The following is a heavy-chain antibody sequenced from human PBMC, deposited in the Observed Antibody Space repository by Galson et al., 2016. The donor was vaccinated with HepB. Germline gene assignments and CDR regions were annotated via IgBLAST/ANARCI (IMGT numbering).Heavy chain of an antibody. V-gene: IGHV3-21*01. J-gene: IGHJ4*02. CDR1: GFTFRTYT. CDR3: ASRHSGWYYFDY. Sequence: SLRLSCAASGFTFRTYTLNWVRQAPGKGLEWVSSISGGSSYIYSADSVKGRFPISRDNAKNSLYLQMNSLRAEDTAVYYCASRHSGWYYFDYWGQGTLVTVSS. D-gene: IGHD6-19*01. CDR2: ISGGSSYI.